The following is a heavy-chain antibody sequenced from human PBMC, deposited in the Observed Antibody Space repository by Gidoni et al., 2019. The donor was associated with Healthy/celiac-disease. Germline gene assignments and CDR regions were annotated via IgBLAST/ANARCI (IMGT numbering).Heavy chain of an antibody. CDR2: ISSSSSYT. CDR3: AREGYCSGGSCYWGIAVAGSDGFDY. V-gene: IGHV3-11*05. CDR1: GFPFGDYY. Sequence: QVQLVESGGGLVKPGGSLRLSCAASGFPFGDYYMSSIRQAPGKGLEWVSYISSSSSYTNYADSVKGRFTISRENAKNSLYLQMNSLRAEDTAVYYCAREGYCSGGSCYWGIAVAGSDGFDYWGQGTLVTVSS. J-gene: IGHJ4*02. D-gene: IGHD2-15*01.